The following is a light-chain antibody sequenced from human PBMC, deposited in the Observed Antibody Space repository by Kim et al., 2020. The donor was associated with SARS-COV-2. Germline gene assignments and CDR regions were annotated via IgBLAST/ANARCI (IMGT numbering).Light chain of an antibody. CDR1: QDIRND. V-gene: IGKV1-17*01. Sequence: AGVGDRVTITCRASQDIRNDLGWYQQSPGRAPKRLIYGASSLQSGVPSRFSGSGSGTEFTLTISSLQPEDFATYFCLQHNTYPIPFGQGTRLEIK. CDR3: LQHNTYPIP. CDR2: GAS. J-gene: IGKJ5*01.